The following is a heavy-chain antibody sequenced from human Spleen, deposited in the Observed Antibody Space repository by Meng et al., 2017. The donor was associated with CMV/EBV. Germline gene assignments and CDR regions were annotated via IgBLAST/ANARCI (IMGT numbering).Heavy chain of an antibody. Sequence: GESLKISCAASGFTFSTYGMSWVRQAPGKGLEWVSAIYSGDSSTYYADSVKGRFTISRDNSKNTLYLQMNSLRVEDTAVYYCAKAGAWGSRPLDPWGQGTLVTVSS. CDR3: AKAGAWGSRPLDP. CDR2: IYSGDSST. D-gene: IGHD3-16*01. J-gene: IGHJ5*02. CDR1: GFTFSTYG. V-gene: IGHV3-23*03.